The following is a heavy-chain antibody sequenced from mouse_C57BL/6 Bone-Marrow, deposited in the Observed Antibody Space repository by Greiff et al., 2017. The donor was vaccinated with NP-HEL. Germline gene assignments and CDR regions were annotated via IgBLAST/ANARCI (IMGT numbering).Heavy chain of an antibody. V-gene: IGHV14-4*01. D-gene: IGHD2-3*01. Sequence: VQLQQSGAELVRPGASVKLSCTASGFNIKDDYMHWVKQRPEQGLEWIGWIDPENGDTEYASKFQGKATITADKSSNTAYLQLSSLTSEDTAIYYCTTSYDGYRYYFDYWGQGTTLTVSS. CDR2: IDPENGDT. CDR3: TTSYDGYRYYFDY. J-gene: IGHJ2*01. CDR1: GFNIKDDY.